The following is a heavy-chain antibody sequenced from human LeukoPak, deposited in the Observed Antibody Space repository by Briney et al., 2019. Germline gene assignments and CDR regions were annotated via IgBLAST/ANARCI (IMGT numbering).Heavy chain of an antibody. CDR3: AIDSSGWLDWYFDL. V-gene: IGHV1-18*01. D-gene: IGHD6-19*01. Sequence: ASVKVSCKASGYTFTSYGVSWVRQAPGQGLEWMGWISAYNGNTHYAQKLHGRVTMTTDTSTSTAYMELRSLRSEDTAVYYCAIDSSGWLDWYFDLWGRGTLVTVSS. J-gene: IGHJ2*01. CDR1: GYTFTSYG. CDR2: ISAYNGNT.